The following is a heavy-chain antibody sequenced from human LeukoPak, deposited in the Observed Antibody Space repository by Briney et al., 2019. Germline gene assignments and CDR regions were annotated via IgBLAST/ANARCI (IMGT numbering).Heavy chain of an antibody. Sequence: GGSLILSCAASGFTFSSYSMNWVRQAPGKGLEWVSSISSSSSYIYYADSVKGRFTISRDNAKNSLYLQMNSLRAEDTAVYYCARDPGRGGYSYGFDYWGQGTLVTVSS. CDR2: ISSSSSYI. V-gene: IGHV3-21*01. D-gene: IGHD5-18*01. J-gene: IGHJ4*02. CDR1: GFTFSSYS. CDR3: ARDPGRGGYSYGFDY.